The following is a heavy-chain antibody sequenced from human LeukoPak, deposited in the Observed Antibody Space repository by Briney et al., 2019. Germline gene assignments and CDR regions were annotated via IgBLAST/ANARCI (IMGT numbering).Heavy chain of an antibody. CDR1: GYSFTSYW. V-gene: IGHV5-51*01. J-gene: IGHJ4*02. D-gene: IGHD2-15*01. CDR2: IYPGDSDT. Sequence: GESLKISCKGSGYSFTSYWIGWVRQMPGKGLEWMGIIYPGDSDTRYSPSFQGQVTISADKSISTAYLQWSSLKASDTAMYYCASSTRGGGSWAQFDYWGQGTLVTVSS. CDR3: ASSTRGGGSWAQFDY.